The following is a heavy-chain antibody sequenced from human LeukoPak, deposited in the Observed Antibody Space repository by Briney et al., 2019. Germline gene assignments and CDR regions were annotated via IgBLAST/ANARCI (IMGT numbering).Heavy chain of an antibody. J-gene: IGHJ4*02. CDR2: ISSSSSTI. V-gene: IGHV3-48*01. D-gene: IGHD1-26*01. Sequence: PGGSLRLSCAASGFTFSSYSMNWVRQAPGKGLEWVSYISSSSSTIYYADSVKGRFTISRDNSKNTLYLQMNSLRAEDTAVYYCAKDAVGATAYYFDYWGQGTLVTVSS. CDR1: GFTFSSYS. CDR3: AKDAVGATAYYFDY.